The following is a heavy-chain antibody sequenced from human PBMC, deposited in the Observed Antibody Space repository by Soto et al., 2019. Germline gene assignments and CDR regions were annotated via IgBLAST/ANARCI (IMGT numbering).Heavy chain of an antibody. CDR2: IKSKTDGGTT. CDR1: GLTFSNAW. V-gene: IGHV3-15*07. J-gene: IGHJ6*02. Sequence: VGSLRLSYAVSGLTFSNAWMNCVRQAPGKGLEWVGRIKSKTDGGTTDYAAPVKGRFTISRDDSKNTLYLQMNSLKTEDTAVYYCTTPGTSCPDDEYGMDVWGQGTTVTVSS. D-gene: IGHD2-2*01. CDR3: TTPGTSCPDDEYGMDV.